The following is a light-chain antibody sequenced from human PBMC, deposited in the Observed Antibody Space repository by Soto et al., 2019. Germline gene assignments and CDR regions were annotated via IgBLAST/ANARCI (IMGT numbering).Light chain of an antibody. CDR1: PSINSY. J-gene: IGKJ2*01. CDR2: SAS. Sequence: DIQMTPSPSSLSASVGDRVTVSCRASPSINSYLNWYQQKPGKAPTLLIYSASSLEEGVPSRFSGSGSGTEFTLTISSLQPEDFATYSCQQTYTTSYTVGQGTKLE. V-gene: IGKV1-39*01. CDR3: QQTYTTSYT.